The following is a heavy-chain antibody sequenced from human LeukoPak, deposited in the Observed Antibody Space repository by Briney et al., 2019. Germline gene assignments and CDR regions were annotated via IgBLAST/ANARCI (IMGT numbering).Heavy chain of an antibody. V-gene: IGHV5-51*01. D-gene: IGHD3-16*01. Sequence: GESLKISCKGSGYSFTSYWIGWVRQMPGKGLEWMGIIYPGDSDTRYSPSFQGQVTISADKSISTAYLQWSSLKASDTAMYYCARFQRDYDYVWGSYPGDYWGQGTLVTVSS. CDR2: IYPGDSDT. J-gene: IGHJ4*02. CDR1: GYSFTSYW. CDR3: ARFQRDYDYVWGSYPGDY.